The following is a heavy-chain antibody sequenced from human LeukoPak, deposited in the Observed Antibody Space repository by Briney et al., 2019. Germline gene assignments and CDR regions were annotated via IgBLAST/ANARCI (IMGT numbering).Heavy chain of an antibody. D-gene: IGHD3-22*01. J-gene: IGHJ4*02. CDR3: ARTLLDDRGGYLDY. CDR2: INPNSGGT. Sequence: ASVKVSCKASGYTFTGHYIHWVRQAPGQGLEWMGRINPNSGGTKYAQKFQGRVTMTGDTSISTAYMDLNRLRSDDTAVYYCARTLLDDRGGYLDYWGQGTLVTVSS. CDR1: GYTFTGHY. V-gene: IGHV1-2*06.